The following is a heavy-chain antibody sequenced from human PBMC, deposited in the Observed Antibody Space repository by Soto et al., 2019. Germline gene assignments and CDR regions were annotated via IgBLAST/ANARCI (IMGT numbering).Heavy chain of an antibody. V-gene: IGHV3-74*01. J-gene: IGHJ6*02. CDR2: INSDGSST. D-gene: IGHD3-3*01. CDR3: ARVRAYDFWSGYSWGYYYYGMDV. Sequence: GGSLRLSCAASGFTFSSYWMHWVRQAPGKGLVWVSRINSDGSSTSYADSVKGRFTISRDNSKNTLYLQMNSLRVEDTAVYYCARVRAYDFWSGYSWGYYYYGMDVWRQRTTVTVYS. CDR1: GFTFSSYW.